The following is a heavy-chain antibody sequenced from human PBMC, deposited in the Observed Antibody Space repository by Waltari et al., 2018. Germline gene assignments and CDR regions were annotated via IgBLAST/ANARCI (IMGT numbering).Heavy chain of an antibody. V-gene: IGHV4-59*01. CDR3: AGAPYGTQGD. D-gene: IGHD4-17*01. J-gene: IGHJ4*02. CDR2: IYYSGST. CDR1: GGSISSYY. Sequence: QVQLQESGPGLVKPSETLSLTCTVSGGSISSYYWSWIRQPPGKGLEWLGYIYYSGSTNCNPTLKRRDTISVETFKNQFSRKLSSVTAAGAAVEYCAGAPYGTQGDWGQGTLVTVSS.